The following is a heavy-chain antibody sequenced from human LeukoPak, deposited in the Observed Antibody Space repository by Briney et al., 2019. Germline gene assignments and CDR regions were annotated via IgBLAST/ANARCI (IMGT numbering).Heavy chain of an antibody. J-gene: IGHJ4*02. V-gene: IGHV3-23*01. CDR3: ARFAMVRGVGRLYFDY. CDR1: GFTFSTYN. Sequence: GGSLRLSCVVSGFTFSTYNMNWVRQAPGKGLEWVSAISGSGGSTYYADSVKGRFTISRDNSKNTLYLQMNSLRAEDTAVYYCARFAMVRGVGRLYFDYWGQGTLVTVSS. D-gene: IGHD3-10*01. CDR2: ISGSGGST.